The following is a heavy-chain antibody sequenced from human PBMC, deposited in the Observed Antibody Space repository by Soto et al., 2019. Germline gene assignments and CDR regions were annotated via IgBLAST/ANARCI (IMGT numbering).Heavy chain of an antibody. D-gene: IGHD1-26*01. CDR3: AXXXXXTESGSYGGWFDP. CDR1: GGTFSSYA. J-gene: IGHJ5*02. CDR2: IIPIFGTA. V-gene: IGHV1-69*01. Sequence: QVQLVQSGAEVKKPGSSVKVSCKASGGTFSSYAISWVRQAPGQGLEWMGGIIPIFGTANYAQKFQGRVTITADESTSTAYMELSSLRSEDTAVYYCAXXXXXTESGSYGGWFDPWGQGTLVTVSS.